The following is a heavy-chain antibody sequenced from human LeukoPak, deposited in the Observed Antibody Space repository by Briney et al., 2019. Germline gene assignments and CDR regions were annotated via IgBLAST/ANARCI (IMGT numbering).Heavy chain of an antibody. J-gene: IGHJ4*02. CDR3: ARDRRGYSYGFFDY. D-gene: IGHD5-18*01. CDR2: INAGNGNT. Sequence: ASVKVSCKASGYTFTSYAMHWVRQAPGQRLEWMGWINAGNGNTKYSQKFQGRVTITRDTSASTAYMELSSLKSEDAAVYYCARDRRGYSYGFFDYWGQGTLVTVSS. CDR1: GYTFTSYA. V-gene: IGHV1-3*01.